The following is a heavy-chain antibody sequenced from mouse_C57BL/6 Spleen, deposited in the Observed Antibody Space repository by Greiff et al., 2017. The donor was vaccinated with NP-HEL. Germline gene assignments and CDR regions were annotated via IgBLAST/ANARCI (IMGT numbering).Heavy chain of an antibody. J-gene: IGHJ3*01. D-gene: IGHD2-3*01. CDR1: GYTFTSYW. V-gene: IGHV1-55*01. CDR2: IYPGSGST. CDR3: ASLYDGYPPFAY. Sequence: QVQLKQPGAELVKPGASVKMSCKASGYTFTSYWITWVKQRPGQGLEWIGDIYPGSGSTNYNEKFKSKATLTVDTSSSTAYMQLSSLTSEDSAVYYCASLYDGYPPFAYWGQGTLVTVSA.